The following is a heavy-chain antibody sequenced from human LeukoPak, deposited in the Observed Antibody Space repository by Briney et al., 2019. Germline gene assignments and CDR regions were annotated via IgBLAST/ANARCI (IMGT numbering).Heavy chain of an antibody. CDR3: ARDYRTGFDY. V-gene: IGHV1-46*01. Sequence: ASVKVSCKASGYTFTSYYMHWVRQAPGQGLEWMGIINPSGGSTSYAQKFQGRVTMTRDTSTSTVYMEVSSLRSDDTAVYYCARDYRTGFDYWGQGTLVTVSS. D-gene: IGHD7-27*01. CDR1: GYTFTSYY. J-gene: IGHJ4*02. CDR2: INPSGGST.